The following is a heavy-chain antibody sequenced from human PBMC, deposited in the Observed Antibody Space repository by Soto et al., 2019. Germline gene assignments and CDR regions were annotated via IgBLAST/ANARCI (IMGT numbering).Heavy chain of an antibody. CDR1: GYTFTSYA. CDR2: INAGNGNT. V-gene: IGHV1-3*01. CDR3: ARGGVVPAAMRDYYYYGMDV. J-gene: IGHJ6*02. Sequence: ASVKVSCKASGYTFTSYAMHWVRQAPGQRLEWMGWINAGNGNTKYSQKFQGRVTITRDTSASTAYMELSSLRSEDTAVYYCARGGVVPAAMRDYYYYGMDVWGQGTTVTVSS. D-gene: IGHD2-2*01.